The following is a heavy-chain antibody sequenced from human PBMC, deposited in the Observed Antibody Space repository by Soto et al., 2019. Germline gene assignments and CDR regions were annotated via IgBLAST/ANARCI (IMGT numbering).Heavy chain of an antibody. D-gene: IGHD5-12*01. Sequence: EVQLLESGGGLVQPGGSLRLSCSASGFTFSSYAMSWVRQAPGKGLEWVSAINGGATGTYYADSVKGRFTISRDNSKNTLYLQLNSLRADDTAVYFCAKNSVGATIISSRDFDYWGQGTLVTVSS. J-gene: IGHJ4*02. CDR3: AKNSVGATIISSRDFDY. V-gene: IGHV3-23*01. CDR2: INGGATGT. CDR1: GFTFSSYA.